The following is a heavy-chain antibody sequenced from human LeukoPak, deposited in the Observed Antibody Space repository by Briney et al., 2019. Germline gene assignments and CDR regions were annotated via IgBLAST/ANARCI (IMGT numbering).Heavy chain of an antibody. V-gene: IGHV1-69*05. Sequence: SVKVSCKASGGTSSRHAISWVRQAPGQGLEWMGGIIPIFGTANYAQMFQGRVTITTDESTNTAYMELSSLRSEDTAVYYCATDTSGLGPNGDYWGQGTLVTVSS. CDR2: IIPIFGTA. J-gene: IGHJ4*02. D-gene: IGHD6-19*01. CDR1: GGTSSRHA. CDR3: ATDTSGLGPNGDY.